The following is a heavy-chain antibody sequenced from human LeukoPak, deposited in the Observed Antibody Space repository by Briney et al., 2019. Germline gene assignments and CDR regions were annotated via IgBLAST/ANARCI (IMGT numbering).Heavy chain of an antibody. CDR2: IYDNVNT. CDR1: RGSINSYY. CDR3: ARGRITIFGVLTPHFDY. V-gene: IGHV4-59*01. D-gene: IGHD3-3*01. Sequence: PSETLSLTCTISRGSINSYYWTWIRQPPGKGLEWVGYIYDNVNTNYNPPLKSRVTISVDTSKNQFSLKLSSVAAADTAVYYCARGRITIFGVLTPHFDYWGQGTLVTVAS. J-gene: IGHJ4*02.